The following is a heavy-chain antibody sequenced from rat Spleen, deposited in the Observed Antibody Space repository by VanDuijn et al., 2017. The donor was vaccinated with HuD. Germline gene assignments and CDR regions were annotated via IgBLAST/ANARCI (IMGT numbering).Heavy chain of an antibody. J-gene: IGHJ4*01. Sequence: EVQLVESGGGLVQPGRSLKLSCAASGFTFSDYYMAWVRQAPTKGLEWVASISYDGGSTYYRDSVKGRFTISRDNAKSSLYLQMDSLRSEDTATYYCTTDGVPGYNYYVMDAWGQGASVTVSS. CDR1: GFTFSDYY. D-gene: IGHD1-4*01. CDR2: ISYDGGST. CDR3: TTDGVPGYNYYVMDA. V-gene: IGHV5-20*01.